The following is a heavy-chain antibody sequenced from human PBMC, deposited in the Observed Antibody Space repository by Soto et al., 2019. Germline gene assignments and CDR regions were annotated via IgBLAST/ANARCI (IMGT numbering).Heavy chain of an antibody. Sequence: PGGSLRLSCVASGFTLSRYSMNWVRQAPGKGLEWVSYISRSSSTIYYADSVKGRFTISRDNAENSLYLQMNSLRAEDTAVYYCARDLAGGIPDDWGQRTLVTVSS. V-gene: IGHV3-48*01. D-gene: IGHD6-13*01. CDR1: GFTLSRYS. CDR3: ARDLAGGIPDD. CDR2: ISRSSSTI. J-gene: IGHJ4*02.